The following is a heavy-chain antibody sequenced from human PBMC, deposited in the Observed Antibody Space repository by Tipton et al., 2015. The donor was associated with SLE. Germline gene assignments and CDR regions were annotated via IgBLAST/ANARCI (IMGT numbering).Heavy chain of an antibody. V-gene: IGHV4-31*03. D-gene: IGHD6-13*01. Sequence: TLSLTCSVSGDSISSGVYYWSWVRQHPGKGLEWIGYISYSGSTYYNPSLNSRFIISIDTSKNQFSLRLNSVTAADTAVYYCARSAGYSSSWAHFDYWGQGTLVTVSS. CDR2: ISYSGST. CDR3: ARSAGYSSSWAHFDY. CDR1: GDSISSGVYY. J-gene: IGHJ4*02.